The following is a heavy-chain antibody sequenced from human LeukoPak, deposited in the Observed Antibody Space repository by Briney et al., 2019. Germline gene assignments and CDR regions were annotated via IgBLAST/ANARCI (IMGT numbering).Heavy chain of an antibody. CDR2: INEDARKK. CDR1: AFTFSNYW. V-gene: IGHV3-7*01. J-gene: IGHJ5*02. D-gene: IGHD6-6*01. Sequence: GGSLRPSCAPSAFTFSNYWMIWVRQAQGKGMEWVANINEDARKKYYVDSVEGRFTISRDDAKNSLYLQMNSLRAEDTAMYYCATSTYSSSPSWGQGTLVTVSS. CDR3: ATSTYSSSPS.